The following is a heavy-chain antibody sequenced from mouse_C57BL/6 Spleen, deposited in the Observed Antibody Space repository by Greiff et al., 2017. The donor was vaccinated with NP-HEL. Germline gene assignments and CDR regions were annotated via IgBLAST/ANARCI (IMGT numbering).Heavy chain of an antibody. CDR3: ARADYGSSPAWFAY. CDR2: IDPSESYT. D-gene: IGHD1-1*01. Sequence: QVQLQQPGAELVMPGASVKLSCKASGYTFTSYWMHWVKQRPGQGLEWIGEIDPSESYTNSNQKFKGKSTLTVDKSSSTAYMQLSSLTSEDSAVYYCARADYGSSPAWFAYWGQGTLVTVSA. J-gene: IGHJ3*01. CDR1: GYTFTSYW. V-gene: IGHV1-69*01.